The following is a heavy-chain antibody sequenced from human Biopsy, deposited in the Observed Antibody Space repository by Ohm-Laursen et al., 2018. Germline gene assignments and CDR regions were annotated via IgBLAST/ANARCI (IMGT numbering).Heavy chain of an antibody. J-gene: IGHJ2*01. V-gene: IGHV3-33*04. CDR2: IWCDGTNE. Sequence: SLRLSCAASGFTFGHYAMHWVRQAPGKGLEWISLIWCDGTNEDYADSVKGRFTISRGNSKNTLYLQINTLTHEDTAFYYCARGLSSGWYGYFDVWGRGTLVTVSS. CDR3: ARGLSSGWYGYFDV. D-gene: IGHD6-19*01. CDR1: GFTFGHYA.